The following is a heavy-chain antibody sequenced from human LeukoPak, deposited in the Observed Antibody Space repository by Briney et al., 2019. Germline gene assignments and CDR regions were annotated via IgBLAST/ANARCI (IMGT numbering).Heavy chain of an antibody. V-gene: IGHV1-3*01. Sequence: ASVKVSCKASGYSFTSYAMHWVRQAPGQRLEWMGWINAGNGNTKYSQKFQGRVTITRDTSASTAYMELSSLRSEDTAVYYCARDLGIVATNDWGQGTLVTVSS. CDR3: ARDLGIVATND. D-gene: IGHD5-12*01. CDR2: INAGNGNT. CDR1: GYSFTSYA. J-gene: IGHJ4*02.